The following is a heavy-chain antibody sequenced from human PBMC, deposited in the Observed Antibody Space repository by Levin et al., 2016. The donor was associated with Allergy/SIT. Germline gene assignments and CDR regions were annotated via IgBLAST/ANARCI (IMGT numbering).Heavy chain of an antibody. V-gene: IGHV3-74*01. CDR2: INSDGTTT. Sequence: GGSLRLSCAASGFTFSNYWMHWVRQAPGKGLVWVSRINSDGTTTTYADSVKGRFTVSRDNAKNTLYLQMNSLRAEDTAVYYCAGVIGPGCSWGQGTLVTVSS. J-gene: IGHJ5*02. D-gene: IGHD2/OR15-2a*01. CDR3: AGVIGPGCS. CDR1: GFTFSNYW.